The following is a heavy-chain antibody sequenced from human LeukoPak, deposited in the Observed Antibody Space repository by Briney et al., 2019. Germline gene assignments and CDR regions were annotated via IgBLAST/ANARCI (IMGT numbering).Heavy chain of an antibody. V-gene: IGHV4-38-2*01. CDR2: IYHSGST. Sequence: SSETLSLTCAVSGYSISSGYYWGWIRQPPGKGLEWIGSIYHSGSTYFNPSLKSRVTISVDTSKNQFSLTLSSVTAADTAVYFCARVSASVTALDTFHIWGQGTMVTVSS. CDR1: GYSISSGYY. D-gene: IGHD2-21*01. CDR3: ARVSASVTALDTFHI. J-gene: IGHJ3*02.